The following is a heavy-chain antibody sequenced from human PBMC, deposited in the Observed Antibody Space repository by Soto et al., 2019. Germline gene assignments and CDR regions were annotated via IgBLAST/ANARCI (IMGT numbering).Heavy chain of an antibody. CDR1: GGSISSYY. CDR3: ARDRGYYGSGSTRWFDP. Sequence: SETLSLTCTVSGGSISSYYWSWIRQPPVNGLEWIGYIYYSGSTNYNPSLKSRVTISVDTSKNQFSLKLSSVTAADTAVYYCARDRGYYGSGSTRWFDPWGQGTLVTVSS. J-gene: IGHJ5*02. CDR2: IYYSGST. D-gene: IGHD3-10*01. V-gene: IGHV4-59*01.